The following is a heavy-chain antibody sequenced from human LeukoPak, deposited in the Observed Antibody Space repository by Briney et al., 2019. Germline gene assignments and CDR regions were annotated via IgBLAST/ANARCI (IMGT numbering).Heavy chain of an antibody. CDR1: GGSISSGSYY. CDR3: ARDQKGPFDY. CDR2: IYTSGST. Sequence: SETLSLTCTVSGGSISSGSYYWSWIRQPAGKGLEWIGRIYTSGSTNYNPSLKSRVTISVDTSKNQFSLKLSSVTAADTAVYYCARDQKGPFDYWGQGTLATVSS. J-gene: IGHJ4*02. V-gene: IGHV4-61*02.